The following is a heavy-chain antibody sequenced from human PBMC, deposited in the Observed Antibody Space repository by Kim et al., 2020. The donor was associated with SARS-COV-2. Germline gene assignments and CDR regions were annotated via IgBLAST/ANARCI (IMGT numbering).Heavy chain of an antibody. CDR3: AIGGWKVPGYHYYAMDV. CDR2: IIPVFGTA. J-gene: IGHJ6*02. CDR1: GGTFRNYA. Sequence: SVKVSCKASGGTFRNYAISWVRQARGQGLEWMGGIIPVFGTANYAQKFQGRVTITADESTSTAYMELSRLSSEDTAVYYCAIGGWKVPGYHYYAMDVWG. D-gene: IGHD2-2*01. V-gene: IGHV1-69*13.